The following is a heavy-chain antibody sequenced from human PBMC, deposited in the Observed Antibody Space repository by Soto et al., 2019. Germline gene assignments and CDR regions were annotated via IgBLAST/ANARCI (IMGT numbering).Heavy chain of an antibody. V-gene: IGHV4-34*01. Sequence: QVQLQQWGAGLLKPSETLSLTCAVYGGSFSGYYWSWIRQPPGKGLEWIGEINHSGSTNYNPSLKSRVPISVDTSKNQFSLKLSSVTAADTAVYYCARRYFDWSLSGRSWFDPWGQGTLVTVSS. CDR1: GGSFSGYY. J-gene: IGHJ5*02. D-gene: IGHD3-9*01. CDR3: ARRYFDWSLSGRSWFDP. CDR2: INHSGST.